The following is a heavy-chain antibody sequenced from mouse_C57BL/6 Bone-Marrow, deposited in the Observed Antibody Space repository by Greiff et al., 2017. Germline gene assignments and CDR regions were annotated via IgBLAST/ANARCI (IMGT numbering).Heavy chain of an antibody. Sequence: EVQLVESGGGLVQPGGSMKLSCVASGFTFSNYWMNWVRQSPEKGLEWVAQIRLKSDNYATHYAESVKGRFTISRDDSNSSVYLQMNNLRAEDTGIYYCTDLFGFAYWGQGTLVTVSA. CDR2: IRLKSDNYAT. CDR1: GFTFSNYW. D-gene: IGHD1-1*01. V-gene: IGHV6-3*01. J-gene: IGHJ3*01. CDR3: TDLFGFAY.